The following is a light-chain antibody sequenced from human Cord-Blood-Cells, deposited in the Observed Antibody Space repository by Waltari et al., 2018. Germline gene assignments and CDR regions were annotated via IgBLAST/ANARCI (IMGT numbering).Light chain of an antibody. CDR1: SSDVGGYHY. V-gene: IGLV2-14*01. J-gene: IGLJ1*01. CDR2: DVS. CDR3: SSYTSSSTLVV. Sequence: QSALTQPASVSGSPGQSITISCTGTSSDVGGYHYVYCYQQHPGKAPKLMIYDVSNRPSGVSNRFSGSKSGNTASLTISGLQAEDEADYYCSSYTSSSTLVVFGTGTKVTVL.